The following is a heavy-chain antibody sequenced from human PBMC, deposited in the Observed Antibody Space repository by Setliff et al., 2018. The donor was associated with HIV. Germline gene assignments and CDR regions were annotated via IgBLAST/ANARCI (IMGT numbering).Heavy chain of an antibody. CDR3: ARGPPRTGDYSRYNYHYMDA. CDR2: INHSGST. D-gene: IGHD4-17*01. V-gene: IGHV4-34*01. Sequence: SETLSLTCAVYGGSFSGYYWSWIRQPPGKGLEWIGEINHSGSTNYNPSLKSRVTISLDTSKNQFSPKLRSVTDADTAVYYCARGPPRTGDYSRYNYHYMDAWGKGTTVTVSS. CDR1: GGSFSGYY. J-gene: IGHJ6*03.